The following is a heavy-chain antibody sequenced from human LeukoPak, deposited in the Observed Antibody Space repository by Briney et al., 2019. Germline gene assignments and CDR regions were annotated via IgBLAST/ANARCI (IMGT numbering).Heavy chain of an antibody. D-gene: IGHD5-18*01. Sequence: SETLSLTCTVSGGSISSYYWSWIRQPPGKGLEWIGYIYYSGSTNYNPSLKRRVTISVDTSKNQFSLKLSSVTAADTAVYYCARRTGYSYGTYYFDYWGQGTLVTVSS. CDR2: IYYSGST. J-gene: IGHJ4*02. V-gene: IGHV4-59*01. CDR1: GGSISSYY. CDR3: ARRTGYSYGTYYFDY.